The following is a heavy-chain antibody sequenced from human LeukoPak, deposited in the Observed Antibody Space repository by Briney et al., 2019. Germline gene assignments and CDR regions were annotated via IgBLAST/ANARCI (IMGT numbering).Heavy chain of an antibody. CDR2: INPNSGGT. CDR3: ATANALYCSSTSCLFDY. D-gene: IGHD2-2*01. Sequence: ASVKVSCKASGYTFTDYYIQWVRQAPGQGLEWMAWINPNSGGTYYAQNFHDRITLTRDTSISTAYMELSRLRSDDTAIYYCATANALYCSSTSCLFDYWGQGTPVSVSS. CDR1: GYTFTDYY. V-gene: IGHV1-2*02. J-gene: IGHJ4*02.